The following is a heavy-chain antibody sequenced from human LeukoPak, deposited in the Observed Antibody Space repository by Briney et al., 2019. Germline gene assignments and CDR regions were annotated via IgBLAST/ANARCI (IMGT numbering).Heavy chain of an antibody. CDR3: ARRLYGSGSHQYGMDV. Sequence: GESLKISCKGPGYSFTSYWVGWVRQMPGKGLEWMGIIYPGDSDTRYSPSFQGQVTISADKSISTAYLQWSSLKASDTAMYHCARRLYGSGSHQYGMDVWGQGTTVTVSS. CDR2: IYPGDSDT. CDR1: GYSFTSYW. J-gene: IGHJ6*02. D-gene: IGHD3-10*01. V-gene: IGHV5-51*01.